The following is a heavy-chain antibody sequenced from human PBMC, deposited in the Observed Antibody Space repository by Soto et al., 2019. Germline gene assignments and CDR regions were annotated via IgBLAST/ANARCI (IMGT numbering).Heavy chain of an antibody. CDR3: AREYSRTWYNGMDV. D-gene: IGHD6-13*01. CDR2: IWYDGSNQ. Sequence: QVQLVESGGGVVQPGRALRLSCTASGFTFNTYGMHWVRQAPGKGLEWVAAIWYDGSNQYYADSVKGRFTVSRDNSKNTLYLQMNSLRADDTAVYYGAREYSRTWYNGMDVWGQGTTVTV. V-gene: IGHV3-33*01. J-gene: IGHJ6*02. CDR1: GFTFNTYG.